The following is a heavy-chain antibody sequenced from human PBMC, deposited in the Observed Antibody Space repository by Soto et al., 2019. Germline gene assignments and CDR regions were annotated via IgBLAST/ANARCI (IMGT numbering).Heavy chain of an antibody. D-gene: IGHD2-15*01. CDR2: IIPIFGTA. CDR3: ARDPGAVVVAATQGNWFAP. J-gene: IGHJ5*02. V-gene: IGHV1-69*01. CDR1: GGTFSSYA. Sequence: QVQLVQSGAEVKKPGSSVKVSCKASGGTFSSYAISWVRQAPGQGLEWMGGIIPIFGTANYAQKFQGRVTMTADQSTSPAYMELSSVRTEDTAVYYCARDPGAVVVAATQGNWFAPWGQGTLVTVSS.